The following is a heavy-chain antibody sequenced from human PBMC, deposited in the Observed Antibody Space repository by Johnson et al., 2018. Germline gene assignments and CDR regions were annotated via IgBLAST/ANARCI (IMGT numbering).Heavy chain of an antibody. CDR2: VTSDGICP. CDR3: ERDKGGAAAAYYYYHGMDV. CDR1: GFSFSSYW. V-gene: IGHV3-74*01. J-gene: IGHJ6*02. D-gene: IGHD6-13*01. Sequence: VQLQESGGGLVQPGGSXRLSCAASGFSFSSYWKHRVRQAPGKGLVWVSRVTSDGICPSYADPVKGLFTISRENAKNPLYLQMNSLRAEDTAVYYCERDKGGAAAAYYYYHGMDVWGQGPTVTVSS.